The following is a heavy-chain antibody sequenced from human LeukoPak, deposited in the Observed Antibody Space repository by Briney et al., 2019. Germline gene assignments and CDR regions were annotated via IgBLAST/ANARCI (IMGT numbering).Heavy chain of an antibody. CDR2: INSNSSST. Sequence: GGSLRLSCAASGFTFSSYRMNWVRQAPGKGLEWVSRINSNSSSTYYADSVKGRFTISRDNAKNTLYLRMNSLRAEDTAVYYCAREPFFGGYVSVYWGEGPLDSVPS. CDR1: GFTFSSYR. D-gene: IGHD4-23*01. J-gene: IGHJ4*02. V-gene: IGHV3-74*01. CDR3: AREPFFGGYVSVY.